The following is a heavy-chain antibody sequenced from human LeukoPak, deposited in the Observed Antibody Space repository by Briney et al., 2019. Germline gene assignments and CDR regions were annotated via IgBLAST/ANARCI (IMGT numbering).Heavy chain of an antibody. J-gene: IGHJ4*02. D-gene: IGHD2-21*02. CDR3: AKLLGTATTYDS. Sequence: GGSLTLSCEASGFTFIVNWMSWVRQAPGKGLEWVASINPDGSQKLYVDSVKGRFTISRDNTKSSLYLQMNSLGAEDTAMYYCAKLLGTATTYDSWGQGTRVTVSS. CDR1: GFTFIVNW. CDR2: INPDGSQK. V-gene: IGHV3-7*01.